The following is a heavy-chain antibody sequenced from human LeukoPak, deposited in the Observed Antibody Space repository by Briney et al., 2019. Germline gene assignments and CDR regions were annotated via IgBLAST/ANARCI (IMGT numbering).Heavy chain of an antibody. CDR1: GGSFSGYY. CDR3: ARSGSGSYFRFRNWFDP. Sequence: SETLSLTCAVYGGSFSGYYWSWIRQPPGKGLERIGEINHSGSTNYNPSLKSRVTISVDTSKNQFSLKLSSVTAADTAVYYCARSGSGSYFRFRNWFDPWGQGTLVTVSS. V-gene: IGHV4-34*01. J-gene: IGHJ5*02. D-gene: IGHD1-26*01. CDR2: INHSGST.